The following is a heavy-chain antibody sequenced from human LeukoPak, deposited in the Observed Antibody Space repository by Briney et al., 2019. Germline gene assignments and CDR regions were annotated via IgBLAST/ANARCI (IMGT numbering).Heavy chain of an antibody. D-gene: IGHD3-16*01. Sequence: GGSLRLSCAASGFTFSSYSMNWVRQAPGKGLEWVSSISSSSSYIYYADSVKGRFTISRDNSKDTLYLQMNSLRVEDTAVYFCARGTPTLDYWGQGTLVTVSS. CDR3: ARGTPTLDY. J-gene: IGHJ4*02. CDR2: ISSSSSYI. CDR1: GFTFSSYS. V-gene: IGHV3-21*04.